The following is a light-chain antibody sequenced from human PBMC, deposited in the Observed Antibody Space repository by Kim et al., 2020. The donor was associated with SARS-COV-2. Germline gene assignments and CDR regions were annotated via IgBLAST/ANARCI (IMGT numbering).Light chain of an antibody. CDR3: QQRSDWPIT. CDR1: QCVSSY. V-gene: IGKV3-11*01. CDR2: GAS. J-gene: IGKJ5*01. Sequence: LSPVETATLSCRASQCVSSYLAWYQQKPGQAPRLLIYGASNRATGIPARFSGSGSGTDFTLTISSLEPEDFAVYYCQQRSDWPITFGQGTRLEIK.